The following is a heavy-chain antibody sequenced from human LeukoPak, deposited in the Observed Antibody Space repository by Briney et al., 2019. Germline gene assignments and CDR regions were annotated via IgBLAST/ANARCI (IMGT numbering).Heavy chain of an antibody. CDR1: GFTFSSYG. J-gene: IGHJ3*02. Sequence: GRSLRHSCAASGFTFSSYGMHWVRQAPGKGLEWVAVISYDGSNKYYADSVKGRFTISRDNSKNTLYLQMNSLRAEDTAVYYCAKDPSQRRRLGAFDIWGQGTMVTVSS. CDR2: ISYDGSNK. V-gene: IGHV3-30*18. D-gene: IGHD3-22*01. CDR3: AKDPSQRRRLGAFDI.